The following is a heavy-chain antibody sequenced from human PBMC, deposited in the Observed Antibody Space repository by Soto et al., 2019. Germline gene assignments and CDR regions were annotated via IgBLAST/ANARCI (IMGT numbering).Heavy chain of an antibody. CDR3: TRGSGDY. CDR2: IHDSGST. J-gene: IGHJ4*02. D-gene: IGHD6-25*01. V-gene: IGHV4-59*01. CDR1: GGSISSYY. Sequence: QVQLQESGPGLVKPSETLSLTCTVSGGSISSYYWSWIRQPPGKGLEYIGYIHDSGSTNYNPSLKSRVTMSVDMSKNQISLKLNSVTAADTAVYYCTRGSGDYWGQGTLVTVSS.